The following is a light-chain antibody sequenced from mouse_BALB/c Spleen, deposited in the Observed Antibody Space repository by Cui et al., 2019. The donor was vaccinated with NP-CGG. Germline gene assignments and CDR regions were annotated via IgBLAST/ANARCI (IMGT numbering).Light chain of an antibody. CDR2: GTN. V-gene: IGLV1*01. Sequence: QPVVTQESALTTSPGETVTLTSRSSTGAVTTSNYANWVQEKPDHLFTGLIGGTNNRVPGVPARFSGSLIGDKAALTITGAQTEDEAIYFCALWYSNHWVFGGGTKLTVL. J-gene: IGLJ1*01. CDR1: TGAVTTSNY. CDR3: ALWYSNHWV.